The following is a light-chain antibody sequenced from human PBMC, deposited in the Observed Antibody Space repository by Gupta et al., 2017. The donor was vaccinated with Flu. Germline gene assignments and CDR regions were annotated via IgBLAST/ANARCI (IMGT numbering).Light chain of an antibody. CDR3: RQIVHMPPIT. CDR1: QTLLHPDGKTY. Sequence: PGRTASMYCKSSQTLLHPDGKTYLNWYVQRPGRPPQLLIYEGSKRFSGVSDRFNDNGYKTDFTLHISRGEAEDVGVYFCRQIVHMPPITFGGGTMVET. V-gene: IGKV2D-29*01. CDR2: EGS. J-gene: IGKJ4*01.